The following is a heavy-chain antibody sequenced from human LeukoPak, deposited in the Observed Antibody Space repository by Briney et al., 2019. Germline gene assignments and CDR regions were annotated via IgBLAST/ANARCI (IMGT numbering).Heavy chain of an antibody. CDR2: IYYSGST. D-gene: IGHD5/OR15-5a*01. J-gene: IGHJ4*02. CDR3: ARGLLDGGGRVYQN. CDR1: GGSISSGGYY. Sequence: PSETLSLTCTVSGGSISSGGYYWSWIRQHPGKGLEWIGYIYYSGSTYYNPSLKSRVTISVDTSKNQFSLKLSSVTAADTAAYYCARGLLDGGGRVYQNWGQGTLVTVSS. V-gene: IGHV4-31*03.